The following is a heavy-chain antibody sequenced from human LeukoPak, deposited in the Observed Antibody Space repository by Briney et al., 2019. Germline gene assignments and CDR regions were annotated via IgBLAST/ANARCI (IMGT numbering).Heavy chain of an antibody. CDR1: GGTFSSYA. CDR3: ARTPPDYDFWSGPHWYFDL. CDR2: IIPIFGTA. D-gene: IGHD3-3*01. Sequence: SVKVSCKASGGTFSSYAISWVRQAPGQGLEWMGGIIPIFGTANYAQKFQGRVTITADESTSTAYMELSSLRSEDTAVYYCARTPPDYDFWSGPHWYFDLWGRGTLVTVSS. V-gene: IGHV1-69*01. J-gene: IGHJ2*01.